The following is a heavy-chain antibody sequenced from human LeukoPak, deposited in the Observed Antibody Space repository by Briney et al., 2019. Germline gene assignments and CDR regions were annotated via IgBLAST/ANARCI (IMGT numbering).Heavy chain of an antibody. J-gene: IGHJ4*02. CDR3: ARVEAGGNAAFGY. Sequence: PGGSLRLSCAASGFTFRSYEMNWVGQAPGKGLEWGSYISSSGSPIYYADSVKGRFTVSRDNAKNSLYLQMNTLRAEDTAVYYCARVEAGGNAAFGYWGQGTLVTVSS. V-gene: IGHV3-48*03. CDR1: GFTFRSYE. CDR2: ISSSGSPI. D-gene: IGHD4-23*01.